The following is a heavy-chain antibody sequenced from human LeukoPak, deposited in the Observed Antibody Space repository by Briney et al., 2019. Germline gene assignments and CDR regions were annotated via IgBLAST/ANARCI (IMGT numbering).Heavy chain of an antibody. CDR2: INPSGGST. CDR3: ARATTHLWFGEGGNALDI. V-gene: IGHV1-46*01. CDR1: GYTFTSYY. Sequence: GASVKVSCKASGYTFTSYYMHWVRQAPGQGLEWMGIINPSGGSTSYAQKFQGRVTMTRDMSTSTVYMELSSLRSEDTAVYYCARATTHLWFGEGGNALDIWGQGTMVTVSS. D-gene: IGHD3-10*01. J-gene: IGHJ3*02.